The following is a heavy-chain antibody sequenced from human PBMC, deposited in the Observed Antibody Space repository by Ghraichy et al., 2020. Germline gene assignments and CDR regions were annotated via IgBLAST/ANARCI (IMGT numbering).Heavy chain of an antibody. CDR1: GFTFISYY. J-gene: IGHJ4*02. CDR2: IKYDSSEK. V-gene: IGHV3-7*04. Sequence: GGSLRLSCAASGFTFISYYMTWVRQVPGKGLEWVANIKYDSSEKYYGDSVKGRFTISRDNAKNSLFLQMNSLRPDDTAVYFCARGGYNYGSNPIDYWGQGTLVTVSS. D-gene: IGHD5-18*01. CDR3: ARGGYNYGSNPIDY.